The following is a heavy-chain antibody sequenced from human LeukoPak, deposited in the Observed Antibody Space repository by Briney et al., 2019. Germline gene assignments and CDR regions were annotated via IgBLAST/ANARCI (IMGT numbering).Heavy chain of an antibody. V-gene: IGHV3-23*01. D-gene: IGHD1-7*01. CDR1: GFTFSSFG. CDR2: ISGSGGGT. CDR3: AKDGKTRNWNYFQAKPVY. Sequence: GGSLRLSCAASGFTFSSFGLNWVRQAPGKGLEWVSGISGSGGGTYYADSVKGRFGISRDISKNTLYLQMNSLRAEDTAIYYCAKDGKTRNWNYFQAKPVYWGQGTLVTVSS. J-gene: IGHJ4*02.